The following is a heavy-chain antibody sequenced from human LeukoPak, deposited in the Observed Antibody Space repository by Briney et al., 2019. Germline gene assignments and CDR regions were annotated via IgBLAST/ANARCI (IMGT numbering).Heavy chain of an antibody. D-gene: IGHD2-2*01. Sequence: GGSLRLSCAASGFTFSSYGMHWVRQAPGKGLEWVAFIRYDGSNKYYADSVKGRFTISRDNSKNTLYLQMNSLRAEDTAVYYCASRGPIVVVPAAAFDAFDIWGQGTMVTVSS. J-gene: IGHJ3*02. CDR1: GFTFSSYG. CDR3: ASRGPIVVVPAAAFDAFDI. CDR2: IRYDGSNK. V-gene: IGHV3-30*02.